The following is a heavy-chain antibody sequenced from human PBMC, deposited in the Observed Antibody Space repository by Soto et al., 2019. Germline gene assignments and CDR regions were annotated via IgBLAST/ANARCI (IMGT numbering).Heavy chain of an antibody. CDR2: TYYRSKWFN. CDR1: GDSVSSNSAV. V-gene: IGHV6-1*01. D-gene: IGHD5-12*01. CDR3: ARGDNLGPKTGYAFDP. Sequence: PSQTLSLTCAISGDSVSSNSAVWDWIRQSPSRGLEWLGRTYYRSKWFNDYAVSVKSRITIIPDTSKNQVSLQLKSVTPDDTAVYFCARGDNLGPKTGYAFDPWGQGIMVTV. J-gene: IGHJ5*02.